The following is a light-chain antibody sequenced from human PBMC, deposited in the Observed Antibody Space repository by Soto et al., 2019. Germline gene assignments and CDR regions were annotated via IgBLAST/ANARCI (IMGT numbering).Light chain of an antibody. J-gene: IGKJ1*01. V-gene: IGKV1-5*03. CDR2: KAS. CDR3: QQYNGYPWT. Sequence: DIQVTQSPSTLSASVGDRVTITCRASQSLTAWLAWYQQKPGKAPKLLIYKASGLESGVPSRFSGSGSGTEFTLTISSLQPDDFATYDCQQYNGYPWTFGQGTKVEIK. CDR1: QSLTAW.